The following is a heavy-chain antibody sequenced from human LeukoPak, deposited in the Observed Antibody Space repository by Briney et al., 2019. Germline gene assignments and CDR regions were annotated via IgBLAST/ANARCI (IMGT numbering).Heavy chain of an antibody. CDR3: AAWVDPAVAGSYYYMDV. V-gene: IGHV1-69*05. Sequence: GASVKVSCKASGYTFTSYGISWVRQAPGQGLEWMGGVIPIFGTANYAQKFQGRVTITTDESTSTAYMELSSLRSEDTAVYYCAAWVDPAVAGSYYYMDVWGKGTTVTVSS. J-gene: IGHJ6*03. CDR2: VIPIFGTA. D-gene: IGHD6-19*01. CDR1: GYTFTSYG.